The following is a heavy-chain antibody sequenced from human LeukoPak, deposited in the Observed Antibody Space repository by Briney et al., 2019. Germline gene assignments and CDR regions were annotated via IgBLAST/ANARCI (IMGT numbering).Heavy chain of an antibody. D-gene: IGHD6-25*01. CDR3: ARSAIDAFDI. CDR1: GGSISSNY. J-gene: IGHJ3*02. CDR2: ISYSGST. V-gene: IGHV4-59*08. Sequence: SETLSLTCTVSGGSISSNYWSWIRQPPGKGLEWIGYISYSGSTNYNPSLKSRVSISVDTSKNQFSLKLSSVTAADTAVYYCARSAIDAFDIWGQGTMVTVSS.